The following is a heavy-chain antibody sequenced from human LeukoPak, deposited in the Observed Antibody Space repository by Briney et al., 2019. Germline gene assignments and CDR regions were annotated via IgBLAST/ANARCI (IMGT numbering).Heavy chain of an antibody. CDR2: INPSGGST. Sequence: ASVKVSCKASGYTFTSYYMHWVRQAPGQGLEWMGIINPSGGSTSYAQKFQGRVTMTRDSSTSTVYMELSSLRSEDTAVYYCARSLRMDNWFDPWGQGTLVTVSS. D-gene: IGHD2-2*03. CDR3: ARSLRMDNWFDP. V-gene: IGHV1-46*01. J-gene: IGHJ5*02. CDR1: GYTFTSYY.